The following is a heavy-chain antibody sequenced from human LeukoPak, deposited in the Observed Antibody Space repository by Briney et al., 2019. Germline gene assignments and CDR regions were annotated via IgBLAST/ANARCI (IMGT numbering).Heavy chain of an antibody. CDR1: GGPISSGGYY. V-gene: IGHV4-31*03. D-gene: IGHD3-10*01. CDR3: ARELWFGDLLGAFDI. CDR2: IYYSGST. J-gene: IGHJ3*02. Sequence: SETLSLTCTVSGGPISSGGYYWSWIRQHPGKGLEWIGYIYYSGSTYYNPSLKSRVTISVDTSKNQFSLKLSSVTAADTAVYYCARELWFGDLLGAFDIWGQGTMVTVSS.